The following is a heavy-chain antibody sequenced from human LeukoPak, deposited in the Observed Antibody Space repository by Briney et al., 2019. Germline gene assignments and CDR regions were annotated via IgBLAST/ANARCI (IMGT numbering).Heavy chain of an antibody. CDR3: ATLYYYGSGSSRNHFDY. J-gene: IGHJ4*02. CDR1: GFTFSIYA. Sequence: GGSLRLSCAASGFTFSIYAMSWVRQAQGKGLEWVSAISGSGGSTYYADSVKGRFTISRDNSKNTLYLQMNSLRAEDTAVYYCATLYYYGSGSSRNHFDYWGQGTLVTVSS. D-gene: IGHD3-10*01. V-gene: IGHV3-23*01. CDR2: ISGSGGST.